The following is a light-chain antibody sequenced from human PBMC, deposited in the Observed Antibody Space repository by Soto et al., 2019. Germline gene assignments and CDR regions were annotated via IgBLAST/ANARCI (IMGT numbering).Light chain of an antibody. CDR1: QSVSSSY. J-gene: IGKJ4*01. V-gene: IGKV3-20*01. CDR3: QQYGNCTSLT. Sequence: EIVLTQSPGTLSLSPGERATLSCRASQSVSSSYLAWYQQKPGQAPRLLLYGASSRATGIPDRLSGSGCGTDFALTITRLGPEDFEVYECQQYGNCTSLTFGGGTKVDI. CDR2: GAS.